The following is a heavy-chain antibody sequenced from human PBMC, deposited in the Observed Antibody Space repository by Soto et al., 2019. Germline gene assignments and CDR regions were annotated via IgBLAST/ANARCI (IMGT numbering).Heavy chain of an antibody. D-gene: IGHD1-26*01. J-gene: IGHJ6*02. V-gene: IGHV4-31*03. Sequence: SETLSLTCSVSGGSFISDSFIWIGVRQFPGKGLELIGYIYYSGTTYYNPSLRSRVIMSVDTSKNQFSLKLSSVTAADTAVYYCARDHKWDGMDVWGQGTTVTVSS. CDR3: ARDHKWDGMDV. CDR2: IYYSGTT. CDR1: GGSFISDSFI.